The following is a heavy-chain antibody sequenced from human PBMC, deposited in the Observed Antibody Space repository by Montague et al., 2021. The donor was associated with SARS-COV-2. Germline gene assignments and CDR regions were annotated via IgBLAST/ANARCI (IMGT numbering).Heavy chain of an antibody. V-gene: IGHV4-34*01. CDR2: INDRGST. J-gene: IGHJ3*01. CDR1: GGSFSGYH. CDR3: ARGQVTIFGVLIMLPAAGAVDV. Sequence: SETLSLTCAVYGGSFSGYHWTWIRQPPGKGLEWVGEINDRGSTNYNPSFESRLTMSVDTSKNQFSLRLKSVSAADTAVYYCARGQVTIFGVLIMLPAAGAVDVWGQGTTVTVSS. D-gene: IGHD3-3*01.